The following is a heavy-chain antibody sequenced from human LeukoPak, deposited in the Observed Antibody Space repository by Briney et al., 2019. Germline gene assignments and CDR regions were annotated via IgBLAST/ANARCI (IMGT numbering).Heavy chain of an antibody. CDR1: GFTFSSYA. CDR2: IGDGGDRT. J-gene: IGHJ6*02. V-gene: IGHV3-23*01. CDR3: AKHLGDSEYYGMDV. Sequence: GGSLRLSCAASGFTFSSYAMSWVRQAPGKGLEWVSTIGDGGDRTYYADSVKGRFTSSRDRSENTLYLQMNSLRAEDTAVYYCAKHLGDSEYYGMDVWGQGTSVTVSS. D-gene: IGHD3-16*01.